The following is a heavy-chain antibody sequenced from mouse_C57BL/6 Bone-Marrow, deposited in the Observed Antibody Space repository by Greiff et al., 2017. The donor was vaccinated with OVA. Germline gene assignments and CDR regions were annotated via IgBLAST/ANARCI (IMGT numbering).Heavy chain of an antibody. CDR3: ARITTVVAMYFDV. CDR1: GYTFTSYW. Sequence: QVQLQQSGAELAKPGASVKLSCKASGYTFTSYWMHWVKQRPGQGLEWIGYINPSSGYTKYNQKFKDKATLTADKSSSTAYMQLSSLTYEDSAVYYCARITTVVAMYFDVWGTGTTVTVSS. D-gene: IGHD1-1*01. J-gene: IGHJ1*03. V-gene: IGHV1-7*01. CDR2: INPSSGYT.